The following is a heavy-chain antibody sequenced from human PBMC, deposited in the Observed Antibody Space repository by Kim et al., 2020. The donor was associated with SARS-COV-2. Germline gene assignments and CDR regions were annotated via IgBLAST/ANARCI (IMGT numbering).Heavy chain of an antibody. J-gene: IGHJ5*02. D-gene: IGHD6-13*01. Sequence: SETLSLTCTVSGGSISSYYWSWIRQPPGKGLEWIGYIYYSGSTNYNPSLKSRVTISVDTSKNQFSLKLSSVTAADTAVYYCARDGTQGGPGWFDPWGQGTLVTVSS. CDR2: IYYSGST. CDR3: ARDGTQGGPGWFDP. CDR1: GGSISSYY. V-gene: IGHV4-59*01.